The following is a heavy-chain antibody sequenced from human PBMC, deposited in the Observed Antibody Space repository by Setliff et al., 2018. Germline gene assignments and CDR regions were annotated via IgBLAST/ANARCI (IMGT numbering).Heavy chain of an antibody. Sequence: PSETLSLTCTVSGGSISSYYWSWIRQPPGKGLEWIGYIYYSGSTNYNPPLKSRVTISVDTSKNQFSLKLSSVTAADTAVYYCARFYGDYQFDYWGQGTLVTVS. CDR1: GGSISSYY. V-gene: IGHV4-59*08. D-gene: IGHD4-17*01. J-gene: IGHJ4*02. CDR2: IYYSGST. CDR3: ARFYGDYQFDY.